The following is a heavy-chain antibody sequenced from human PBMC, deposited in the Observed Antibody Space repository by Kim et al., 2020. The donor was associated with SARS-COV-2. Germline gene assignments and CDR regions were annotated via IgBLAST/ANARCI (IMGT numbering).Heavy chain of an antibody. Sequence: NPKYPPKFQGRVTITRDTSASTAYMELSSLRSEDTAVYYCASIGEDAFDIWGQGTMVTVSS. CDR2: NP. CDR3: ASIGEDAFDI. J-gene: IGHJ3*02. V-gene: IGHV1-3*01. D-gene: IGHD3-16*01.